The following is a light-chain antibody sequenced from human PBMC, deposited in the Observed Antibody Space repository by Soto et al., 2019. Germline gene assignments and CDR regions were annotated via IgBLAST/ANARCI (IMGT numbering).Light chain of an antibody. J-gene: IGLJ1*01. CDR2: EVS. CDR1: SSDVGGYNY. Sequence: QSALTQPPSASGSPGQSVTISCTGTSSDVGGYNYVSWYQQHPGKAPKLMIYEVSKRPSGVPDRFSGSKSGNTASLTVSGVQAEDEADYYCSSHAGSKRVFGTGTKLTVL. V-gene: IGLV2-8*01. CDR3: SSHAGSKRV.